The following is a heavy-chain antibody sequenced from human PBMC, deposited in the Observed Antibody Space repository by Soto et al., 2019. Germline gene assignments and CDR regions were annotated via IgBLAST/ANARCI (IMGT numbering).Heavy chain of an antibody. Sequence: QVQLVESGGGVVQPGRSLRLSCAASGFTFSSYAMHWVRQAPGKGLEWVAVISYDGSNKYYADSVKGRFTISRDNSKNTLYLQMNSLRAEDTAGYYCARDGVEEVGATGGWFDPWGEGTLVTVSS. V-gene: IGHV3-30-3*01. D-gene: IGHD1-26*01. J-gene: IGHJ5*02. CDR1: GFTFSSYA. CDR3: ARDGVEEVGATGGWFDP. CDR2: ISYDGSNK.